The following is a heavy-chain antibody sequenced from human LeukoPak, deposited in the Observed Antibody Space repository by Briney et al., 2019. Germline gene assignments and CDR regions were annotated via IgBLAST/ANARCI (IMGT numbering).Heavy chain of an antibody. Sequence: PSETLSLTCAVYGGSFSGYYWSWIRQPPGKGLEWIGEINHSGSTNHNPSLKSRVTISVDTSKNQFSLKLSSVTAADTAVYYCARGYTMCYSSGCPPLNWFDPWGQGTLVTVSS. J-gene: IGHJ5*02. CDR1: GGSFSGYY. CDR2: INHSGST. V-gene: IGHV4-34*01. CDR3: ARGYTMCYSSGCPPLNWFDP. D-gene: IGHD6-19*01.